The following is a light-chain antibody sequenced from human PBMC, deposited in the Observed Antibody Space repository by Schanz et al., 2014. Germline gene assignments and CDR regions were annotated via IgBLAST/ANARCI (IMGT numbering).Light chain of an antibody. CDR1: QSVSSSY. CDR3: QQYGTSPQT. J-gene: IGKJ2*01. CDR2: GAS. V-gene: IGKV3-20*01. Sequence: EIVLTQSPATLSLSPGERATLSCRASQSVSSSYLAWYQQKPGQAPRLLIYGASTRATGIPARFSGSGSGTEFTLTISSLEPEDVAVYYCQQYGTSPQTFGQGTKLEIK.